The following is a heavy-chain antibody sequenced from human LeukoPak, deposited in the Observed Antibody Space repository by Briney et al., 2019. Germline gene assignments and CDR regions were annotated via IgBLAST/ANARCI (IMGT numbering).Heavy chain of an antibody. CDR3: ARGGMRVDYGDYGDY. CDR1: GYTFTGYY. V-gene: IGHV1-2*02. Sequence: ASAKVSCKASGYTFTGYYMHWVRQAPGQGLEWMGWINPNSGSTNYAQKFQGRVTMTRDTSISTAYMELSRLRSDDTAVYYCARGGMRVDYGDYGDYWGQGTLVTVSS. CDR2: INPNSGST. D-gene: IGHD4-17*01. J-gene: IGHJ4*02.